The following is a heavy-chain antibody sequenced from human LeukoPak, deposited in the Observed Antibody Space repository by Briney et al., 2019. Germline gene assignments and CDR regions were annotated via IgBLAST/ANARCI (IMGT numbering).Heavy chain of an antibody. CDR3: ARPGRFGELSSFDY. V-gene: IGHV1-46*01. Sequence: ASVKVSCKASGYTFTSYYMHWVRQAPGQGLEWMGTINPSGGSTSYAQKFQGRVIMTRDTSTSTIYMELSSLRSEDTAVYYCARPGRFGELSSFDYWGQRTLVTVSS. D-gene: IGHD3-10*01. CDR2: INPSGGST. CDR1: GYTFTSYY. J-gene: IGHJ4*02.